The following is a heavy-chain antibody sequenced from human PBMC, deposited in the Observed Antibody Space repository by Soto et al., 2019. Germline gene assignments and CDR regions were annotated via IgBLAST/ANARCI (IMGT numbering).Heavy chain of an antibody. D-gene: IGHD1-26*01. CDR1: GASISSYY. Sequence: QVQLQESGPGLVKPSETLSLTCTVSGASISSYYWSWIRQPPGKGLEWIGYSYYSGSTNYNPSLKSRVTVSLDASKNRSSLRLSSVTAAATAVYHCARQMFSGCMDVWGQGTTVTVSS. CDR2: SYYSGST. V-gene: IGHV4-59*08. J-gene: IGHJ6*02. CDR3: ARQMFSGCMDV.